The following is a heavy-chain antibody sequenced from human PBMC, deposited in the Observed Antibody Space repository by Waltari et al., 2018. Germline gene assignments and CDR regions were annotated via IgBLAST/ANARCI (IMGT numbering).Heavy chain of an antibody. J-gene: IGHJ4*02. V-gene: IGHV3-74*01. CDR3: TRDLSWVLFDS. Sequence: EVQLVESGGDVVKPGGSLRRSCAASGFPFGNSWMHWVRQAPGKGLVGVARIRYDGGTQAYADSVKGRFTISRDNAKNTLFLQMSGLGAEDTAVYYCTRDLSWVLFDSWGQGTLVTVSS. CDR2: IRYDGGTQ. D-gene: IGHD6-13*01. CDR1: GFPFGNSW.